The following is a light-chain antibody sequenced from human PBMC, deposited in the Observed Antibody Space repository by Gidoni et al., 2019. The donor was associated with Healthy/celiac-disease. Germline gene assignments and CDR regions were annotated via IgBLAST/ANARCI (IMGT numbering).Light chain of an antibody. CDR3: QQYGSSPRT. CDR2: GAS. J-gene: IGKJ3*01. V-gene: IGKV3-20*01. Sequence: IVLTQSPGTLSLSPGERATLPCRASQSVSSSYLAWYQQKPGQAPRLLIYGASSRATGIPDRFSGSWSGTDFTLTISRLVPEEFAVYYCQQYGSSPRTFGPGTKVDIK. CDR1: QSVSSSY.